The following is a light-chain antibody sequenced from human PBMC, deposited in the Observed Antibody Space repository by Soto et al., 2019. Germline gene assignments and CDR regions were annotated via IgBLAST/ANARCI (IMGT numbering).Light chain of an antibody. V-gene: IGKV3-11*01. Sequence: EIVLTQSRATLSLSPGERATLSCRASQSVSSYLAWYQQKPGQAPRLLIYDASNRATGIPARFSGSGSGTDFTLTISSLEPEDFAVYYCQQRSNWRLTFGGGTKVDIK. CDR1: QSVSSY. CDR3: QQRSNWRLT. J-gene: IGKJ4*01. CDR2: DAS.